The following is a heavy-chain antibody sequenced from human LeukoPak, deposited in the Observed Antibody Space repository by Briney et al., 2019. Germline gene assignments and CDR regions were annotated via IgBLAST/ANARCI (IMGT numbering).Heavy chain of an antibody. CDR2: IIPIFGTA. D-gene: IGHD3-22*01. CDR3: ARAGGDSSGSLDI. J-gene: IGHJ3*02. Sequence: SVKVSCKASGGTFSSYAIGWVRQAPGQGLEWMGRIIPIFGTANYAQKFQGRVTITTDESTSTAYMELSSLRSEDTAVYYCARAGGDSSGSLDIWGQGTMVTVSS. V-gene: IGHV1-69*05. CDR1: GGTFSSYA.